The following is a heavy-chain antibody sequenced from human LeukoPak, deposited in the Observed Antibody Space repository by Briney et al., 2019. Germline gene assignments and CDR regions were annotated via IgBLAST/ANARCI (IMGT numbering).Heavy chain of an antibody. J-gene: IGHJ4*02. V-gene: IGHV3-23*01. Sequence: PGRSLRLSCAASGFTFSSYAMSWVRQAPGKGLEWVSAISGSDASTYYADSVKGRFTISRENSKNTLYLQMNSLRAEDTAVYYCAKEGGETSGWDFDDWGQGTLVTVSS. CDR2: ISGSDAST. CDR3: AKEGGETSGWDFDD. D-gene: IGHD6-19*01. CDR1: GFTFSSYA.